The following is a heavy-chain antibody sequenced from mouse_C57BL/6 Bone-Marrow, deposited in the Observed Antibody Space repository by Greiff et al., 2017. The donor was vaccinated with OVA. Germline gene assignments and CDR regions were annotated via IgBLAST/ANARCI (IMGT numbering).Heavy chain of an antibody. D-gene: IGHD4-1*01. CDR1: GYTFTSYG. CDR2: IYPRSGNT. J-gene: IGHJ3*01. V-gene: IGHV1-81*01. Sequence: QVHVKQSGAELARPGASVKLSCKASGYTFTSYGISWVKQRTGQGLEWIGEIYPRSGNTYYNEKFKGKTTLTADKSSSTAYMELRRLTSEDSAVYFCAILNWAWFAYWGQGTLVTVSA. CDR3: AILNWAWFAY.